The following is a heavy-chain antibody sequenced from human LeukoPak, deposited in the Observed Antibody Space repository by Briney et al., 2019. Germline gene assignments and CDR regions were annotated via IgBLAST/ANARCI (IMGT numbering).Heavy chain of an antibody. CDR1: GYTFTSYG. Sequence: GASVKVSCKASGYTFTSYGISWVRQAPGQGLGWMGWISAYNGNTNYAKKLQGRVTMTTDTSTSTAYMELRSLRSDDTAVYYCARDHIVVVPAATYYYYYGMDVWGQGTTVTVSS. D-gene: IGHD2-2*01. CDR2: ISAYNGNT. V-gene: IGHV1-18*01. J-gene: IGHJ6*02. CDR3: ARDHIVVVPAATYYYYYGMDV.